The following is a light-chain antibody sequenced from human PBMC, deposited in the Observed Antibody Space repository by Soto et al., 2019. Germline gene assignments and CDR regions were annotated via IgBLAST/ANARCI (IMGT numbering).Light chain of an antibody. CDR3: AAWDDTLKRYV. CDR2: YNN. Sequence: QFVLTQPPSASETPGQTVSISCSGSNSNIASNTVNWYQHLPGTAPKLLIYYNNQRPSGVPDRFSGSKSGTSASLAISGLQSEDESDYYCAAWDDTLKRYVFGTGTKLTVL. V-gene: IGLV1-44*01. J-gene: IGLJ1*01. CDR1: NSNIASNT.